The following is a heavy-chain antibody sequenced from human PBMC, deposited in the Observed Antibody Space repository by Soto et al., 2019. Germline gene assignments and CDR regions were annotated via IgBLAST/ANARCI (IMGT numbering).Heavy chain of an antibody. Sequence: GESLKISCKGSGYSFTSYWIGWVRQMPGKGLEWMGIIYPGDSDTRYSPSFQGQVTISADKSISTAYLQWSSLKASDTAMYYCARLLECLHPERQLYHGMDVWGQGTTVTVS. CDR1: GYSFTSYW. CDR2: IYPGDSDT. D-gene: IGHD3-3*01. J-gene: IGHJ6*02. CDR3: ARLLECLHPERQLYHGMDV. V-gene: IGHV5-51*01.